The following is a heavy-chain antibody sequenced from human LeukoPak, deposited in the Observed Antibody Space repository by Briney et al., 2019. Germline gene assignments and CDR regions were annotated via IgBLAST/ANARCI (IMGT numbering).Heavy chain of an antibody. Sequence: PGRSLRLSCAASGFTFSSYAMHWVRQAPGKGLEWVAVISYDGSNKYYADSVKGRFTISRDNSKNTLYLLMNSLRAEDTAVYYCARGPERTGVGTRYYYDMDVWGQGTTVTVSS. V-gene: IGHV3-30-3*01. CDR3: ARGPERTGVGTRYYYDMDV. J-gene: IGHJ6*02. D-gene: IGHD2-8*01. CDR2: ISYDGSNK. CDR1: GFTFSSYA.